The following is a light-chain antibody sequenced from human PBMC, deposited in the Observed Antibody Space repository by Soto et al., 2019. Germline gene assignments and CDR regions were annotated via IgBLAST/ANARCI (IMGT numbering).Light chain of an antibody. CDR2: GAS. V-gene: IGKV3-20*01. J-gene: IGKJ5*01. CDR1: QSVSSSY. Sequence: EIVLTQSPGTLSLSPGERATLSCRASQSVSSSYLAWYQQKPGQAPRLLMYGASSRATGIPDRFSGSGSGTDFTLTITRLEPEDSAVYFCQQDTGPPTTFGQGTRLEIK. CDR3: QQDTGPPTT.